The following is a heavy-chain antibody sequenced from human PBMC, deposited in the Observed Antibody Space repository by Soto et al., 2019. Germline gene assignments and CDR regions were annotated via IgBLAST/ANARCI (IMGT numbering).Heavy chain of an antibody. Sequence: EVELLESGGGLVQPGGSLRLSCAASGFIINNYAMYWVRQAPGQGLQCVSAVSYSGKTYYADSVKGRFTVSKANSNNRFHVQMNRLRAEDTGVYYCARRRDPGTSQYSDCENWGQGTLLTVSS. CDR1: GFIINNYA. CDR2: VSYSGKT. J-gene: IGHJ4*02. V-gene: IGHV3-23*01. CDR3: ARRRDPGTSQYSDCEN. D-gene: IGHD6-13*01.